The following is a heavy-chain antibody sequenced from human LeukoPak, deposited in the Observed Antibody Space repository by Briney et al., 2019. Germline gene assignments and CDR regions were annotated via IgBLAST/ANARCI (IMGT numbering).Heavy chain of an antibody. D-gene: IGHD3-9*01. CDR2: INSDGSST. V-gene: IGHV3-74*01. Sequence: GGSLRLSCPASGFTFSSSGMHWVRQAPGKGLVWVSRINSDGSSTSYADSVKGRFTISRDNAKNTLYLQMNSLRAEDTAVYYWGQRRPGCPGGYYWGQGTLVTVSS. J-gene: IGHJ4*02. CDR1: GFTFSSSG. CDR3: GQRRPGCPGGYY.